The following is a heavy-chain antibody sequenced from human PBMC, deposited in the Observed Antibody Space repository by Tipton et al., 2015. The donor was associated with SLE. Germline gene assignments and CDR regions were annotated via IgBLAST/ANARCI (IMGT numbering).Heavy chain of an antibody. J-gene: IGHJ4*02. V-gene: IGHV4-59*01. D-gene: IGHD3-3*01. CDR1: DDSITNYY. Sequence: TLSLTFTVSDDSITNYYWNWIRQPPGKGLEWIGYVYYSGSTNYNPSLKSRVTISVDKSKNQFSLRLSSVTAADTAVYYCARDFWSGYGSFDYWGQGALVTVSS. CDR2: VYYSGST. CDR3: ARDFWSGYGSFDY.